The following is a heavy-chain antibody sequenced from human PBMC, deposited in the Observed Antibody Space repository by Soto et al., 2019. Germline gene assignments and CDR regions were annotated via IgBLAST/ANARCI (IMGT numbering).Heavy chain of an antibody. J-gene: IGHJ6*02. CDR2: ISAYNGNT. CDR1: GYTFTSYG. Sequence: ASVKVSCKASGYTFTSYGISWVRQAPGQGLEWMGWISAYNGNTNYAQKLQGRVTMTTDTSTSTAYMELRSLRSDDTAVYYCAIGPYGDYSDYYYYYGMDVWGQGTTVTVSS. CDR3: AIGPYGDYSDYYYYYGMDV. D-gene: IGHD4-17*01. V-gene: IGHV1-18*01.